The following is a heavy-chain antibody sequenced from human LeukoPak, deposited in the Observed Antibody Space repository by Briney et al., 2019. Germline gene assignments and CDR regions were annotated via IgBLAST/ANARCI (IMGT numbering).Heavy chain of an antibody. CDR1: GFTFSGYT. V-gene: IGHV3-21*01. CDR2: MSISSSYI. CDR3: AKDRQYSIFWYTDY. Sequence: PGGSLRLSCAASGFTFSGYTMNWVRQAPGKGLEWVSSMSISSSYIYYADSAKGRFTISRDNSKNTLYLQMKSLRVEDTAVYYCAKDRQYSIFWYTDYWGQGTLVTVSS. D-gene: IGHD6-19*01. J-gene: IGHJ4*02.